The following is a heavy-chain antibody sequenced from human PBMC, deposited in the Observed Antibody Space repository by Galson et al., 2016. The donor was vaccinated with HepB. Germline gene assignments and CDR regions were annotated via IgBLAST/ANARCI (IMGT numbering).Heavy chain of an antibody. CDR1: GGSISGYY. CDR2: IYYSGST. CDR3: AAGYNWDY. Sequence: QVQLQESGPGLVKPSETLSLTCNVSGGSISGYYCSWIRQPPGKGLEWIGYIYYSGSTNYNPSLKSRVTISGDKSKNQFSLKLSSVTAADTAVYYCAAGYNWDYWGQGALVTVSS. J-gene: IGHJ4*02. V-gene: IGHV4-59*01. D-gene: IGHD1-20*01.